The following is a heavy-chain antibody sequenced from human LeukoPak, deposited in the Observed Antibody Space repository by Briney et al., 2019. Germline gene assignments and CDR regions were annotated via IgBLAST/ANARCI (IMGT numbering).Heavy chain of an antibody. CDR3: AKDGRSSYYGSGSYYKPLTYYYGMDV. J-gene: IGHJ6*02. V-gene: IGHV3-33*06. CDR1: GFTFSSYG. Sequence: PGRSLRLSCAASGFTFSSYGMHWVRQAPGKGLEWVAVIWYDGSNKYYADSVKGRFTISRDNSKNTLYLQMNSLRAEDTAVYYCAKDGRSSYYGSGSYYKPLTYYYGMDVWGQGTTVTVSS. CDR2: IWYDGSNK. D-gene: IGHD3-10*01.